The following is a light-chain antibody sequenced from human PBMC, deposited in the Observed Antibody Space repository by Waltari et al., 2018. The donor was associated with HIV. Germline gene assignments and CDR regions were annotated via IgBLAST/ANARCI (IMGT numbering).Light chain of an antibody. J-gene: IGLJ3*02. CDR3: AARDDILSGSWV. V-gene: IGLV1-47*01. Sequence: HSVLTQAPSASGTLGQRVTISCSGSISNIGTNCVSWFQQLPGMSPRLIIFSDSQRPSGVPDRFSASKSGTSASLAIDGLESGDEADYYCAARDDILSGSWVFGGGT. CDR1: ISNIGTNC. CDR2: SDS.